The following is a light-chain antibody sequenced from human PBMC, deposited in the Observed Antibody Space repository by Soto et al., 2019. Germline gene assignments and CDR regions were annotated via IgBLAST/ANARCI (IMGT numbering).Light chain of an antibody. CDR2: WAS. CDR3: QQYYSTLWT. V-gene: IGKV4-1*01. Sequence: DIVMTQSPLSLAVSLGERATINCKSSQSILYSSNNKNYLAWYQQRPGQPPKLLIYWASIRESGVPDRFSGSGSGTDFTLTISSLQAEDVAVYYCQQYYSTLWTFGQGTKVDIK. CDR1: QSILYSSNNKNY. J-gene: IGKJ1*01.